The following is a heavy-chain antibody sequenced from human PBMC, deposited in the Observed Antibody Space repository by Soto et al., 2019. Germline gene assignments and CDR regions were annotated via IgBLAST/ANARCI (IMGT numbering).Heavy chain of an antibody. J-gene: IGHJ4*02. D-gene: IGHD6-13*01. CDR3: ARGSRQQLVRGFDY. Sequence: GGTLRLSCAASGFTFSSYAMHGFRQDPGKGLEWVAVISYDGSNKYYADSVKGRFTISRDNSKNTLYLQMNSLRAEDTAVYYCARGSRQQLVRGFDYWGQGTLVTVSS. CDR2: ISYDGSNK. CDR1: GFTFSSYA. V-gene: IGHV3-30-3*01.